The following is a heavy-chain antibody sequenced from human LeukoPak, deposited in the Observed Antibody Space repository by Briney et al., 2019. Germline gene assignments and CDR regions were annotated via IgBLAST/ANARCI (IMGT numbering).Heavy chain of an antibody. J-gene: IGHJ4*02. CDR1: GYTFSSYG. CDR3: ARDQYDSVWDSHRPYFDY. CDR2: ISVYNGNT. D-gene: IGHD3-16*02. Sequence: ASVKVSCKASGYTFSSYGISWVRQAPGQGLEWMGWISVYNGNTKYAQKFQGRVTMTTDTFTSTAYMEVTSLRPDDTAVYYCARDQYDSVWDSHRPYFDYWGQGTLVTVSS. V-gene: IGHV1-18*01.